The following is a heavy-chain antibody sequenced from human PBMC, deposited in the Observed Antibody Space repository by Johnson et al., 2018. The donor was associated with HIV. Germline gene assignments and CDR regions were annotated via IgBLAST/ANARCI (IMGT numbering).Heavy chain of an antibody. CDR2: IRSKAYGGTT. D-gene: IGHD1-1*01. V-gene: IGHV3-49*04. CDR1: GFTFGDYD. Sequence: VQLVESGGGLVQPGRSLRLSCSGSGFTFGDYDMSWVRQAPGKGLEWVGFIRSKAYGGTTEYAASVKGRFTISRDDSKSIAYLQMNSLKTEDTALYYCTRETGAYAFDIWGQGTTVTVSS. CDR3: TRETGAYAFDI. J-gene: IGHJ3*02.